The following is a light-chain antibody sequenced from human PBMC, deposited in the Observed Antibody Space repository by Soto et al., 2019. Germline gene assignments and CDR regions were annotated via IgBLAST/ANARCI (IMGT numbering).Light chain of an antibody. CDR2: ADS. CDR3: QQYHTDWT. J-gene: IGKJ1*01. CDR1: ESIDNW. V-gene: IGKV1-5*01. Sequence: DIQVTQSPSTLSPSVGDAVTITCRASESIDNWLAWYQQKPGKAPNLLIFADSTLVRGVQSKFSGRGSGTEFTLTISRLQADDFATYYCQQYHTDWTFGQGTKVDIK.